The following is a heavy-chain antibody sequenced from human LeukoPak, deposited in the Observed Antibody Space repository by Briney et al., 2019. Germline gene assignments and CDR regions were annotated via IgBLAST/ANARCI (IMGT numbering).Heavy chain of an antibody. Sequence: ASVKVSCKASGYTFTGYYMHWVRQAPGQGLEWMGWINPNSGGTNYAQKFQGRVTMTRDTSISTAYMELSRLRSDDTAVYYCAGDTRFYGSGRSYFDYWGQGTLVTVSS. D-gene: IGHD3-10*01. CDR1: GYTFTGYY. CDR3: AGDTRFYGSGRSYFDY. V-gene: IGHV1-2*02. CDR2: INPNSGGT. J-gene: IGHJ4*02.